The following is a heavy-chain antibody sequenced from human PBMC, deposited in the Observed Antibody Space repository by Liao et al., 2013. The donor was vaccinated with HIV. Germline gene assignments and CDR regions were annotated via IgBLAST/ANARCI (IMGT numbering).Heavy chain of an antibody. V-gene: IGHV4-39*07. CDR1: GGSISSSSYY. J-gene: IGHJ4*02. CDR2: IYYSGST. D-gene: IGHD6-13*01. Sequence: QLHLHESGPGLVKPSETLSLTCTVSGGSISSSSYYWGWIRQPPGKGLEWIGTIYYSGSTNYNPSLKSRVTISVDTSKNQFSLKLSSVTAADTAVYFCAVGSSWYNGWVYWGQGTLVTVSS. CDR3: AVGSSWYNGWVY.